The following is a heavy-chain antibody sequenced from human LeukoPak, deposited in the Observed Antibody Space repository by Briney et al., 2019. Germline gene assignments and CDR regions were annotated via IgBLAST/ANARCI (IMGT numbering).Heavy chain of an antibody. V-gene: IGHV4-59*01. CDR2: IYYSGST. CDR1: GGSISSYY. CDR3: ARGGSAQYYYYYGKDV. D-gene: IGHD3-10*01. Sequence: PSETLSLTCTVSGGSISSYYWSWIRQPPGKGLEWIGYIYYSGSTNYNPSLKSRVTISVDTSKNQFSLKLSSVTAADTAVYYCARGGSAQYYYYYGKDVWGQGTTVTVSS. J-gene: IGHJ6*02.